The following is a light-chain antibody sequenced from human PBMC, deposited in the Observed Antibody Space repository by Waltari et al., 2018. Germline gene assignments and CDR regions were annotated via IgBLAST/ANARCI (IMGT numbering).Light chain of an antibody. CDR1: HYIANF. CDR3: QQTYKSPPT. Sequence: DVLVTQSPSSLSASVGDRVTITCRASHYIANFLNWYQHMPGKAPRLLIHDASTLQPGVSTRFSGSTSGTDFILTIDNLHPEDFATYYCQQTYKSPPTFGPGTKV. CDR2: DAS. V-gene: IGKV1-39*01. J-gene: IGKJ3*01.